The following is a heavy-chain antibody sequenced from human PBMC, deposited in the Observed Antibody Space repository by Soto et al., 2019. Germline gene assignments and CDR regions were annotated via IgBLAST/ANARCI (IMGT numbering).Heavy chain of an antibody. V-gene: IGHV4-31*03. D-gene: IGHD3-22*01. CDR3: AREDHDRSGYYFQH. CDR2: IYDSGST. J-gene: IGHJ1*01. CDR1: GGSISSGGYY. Sequence: SETLSLTCTVSGGSISSGGYYWSWIRQHPGKGLEWIGYIYDSGSTYYNPSLKSRVTISVDTSKNQFSLKLSSVTAADTAVYYCAREDHDRSGYYFQHWGQGTLVTLSS.